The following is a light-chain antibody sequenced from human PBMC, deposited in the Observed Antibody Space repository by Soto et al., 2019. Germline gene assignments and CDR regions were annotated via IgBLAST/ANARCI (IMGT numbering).Light chain of an antibody. J-gene: IGLJ1*01. V-gene: IGLV2-23*02. Sequence: QSVLTQPASVSGPPGQSITISCTGTSSDVGSYDLVSWYQQHPGKAPKLMIYEVSKRPSGVSNRFSGSKSGNTASLTIAGIQAEDEADYYCCSYAGSRTYVFGTGTKVTVL. CDR2: EVS. CDR1: SSDVGSYDL. CDR3: CSYAGSRTYV.